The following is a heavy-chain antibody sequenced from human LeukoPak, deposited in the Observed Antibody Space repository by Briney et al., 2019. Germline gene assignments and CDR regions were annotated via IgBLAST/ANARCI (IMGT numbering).Heavy chain of an antibody. V-gene: IGHV3-74*01. CDR3: VRGSVGGDP. CDR1: GFTFSSNW. CDR2: INSDGSST. D-gene: IGHD5/OR15-5a*01. J-gene: IGHJ5*02. Sequence: PGGSLRLTCAGSGFTFSSNWMHWVGQAPGKGLVWVSRINSDGSSTNYADSVKGRFTISRDNAKKTLYLQMNSLRAEDTAVYYFVRGSVGGDPWRQGTLVTVSS.